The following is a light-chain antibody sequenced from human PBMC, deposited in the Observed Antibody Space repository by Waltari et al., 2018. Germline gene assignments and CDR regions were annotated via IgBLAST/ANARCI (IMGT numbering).Light chain of an antibody. Sequence: DIQMIQSPSSLSASVGDRVTISCRASQGIGNFLAWYQQKPGKVPKFLIYAASTLQSGGPSRFIGSGSGTDFTYTISSLQPEDVATYYCQNYNSAPLTFGGGTRVQIK. CDR1: QGIGNF. CDR3: QNYNSAPLT. J-gene: IGKJ4*01. CDR2: AAS. V-gene: IGKV1-27*01.